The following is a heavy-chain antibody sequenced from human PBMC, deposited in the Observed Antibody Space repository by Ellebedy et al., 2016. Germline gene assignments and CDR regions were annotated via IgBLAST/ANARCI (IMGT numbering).Heavy chain of an antibody. V-gene: IGHV3-23*01. Sequence: GGSLRLSXATSGFTFSNYFMTWIRQAPGKGLEWVATISAGGDKTFFADSVKGRFTISRDNSKNTLYLQMNNLRVEDTALYYCRQGHYFDQWGQGALVTVSS. CDR2: ISAGGDKT. J-gene: IGHJ4*02. CDR3: RQGHYFDQ. CDR1: GFTFSNYF.